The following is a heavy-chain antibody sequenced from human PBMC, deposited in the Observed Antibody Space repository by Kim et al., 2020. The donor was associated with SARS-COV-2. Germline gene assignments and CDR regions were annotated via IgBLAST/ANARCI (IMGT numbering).Heavy chain of an antibody. CDR1: GFSLSTSGVG. D-gene: IGHD4-17*01. J-gene: IGHJ4*02. CDR3: AHLLDMSYGDRPFFDY. CDR2: IYWDDDK. V-gene: IGHV2-5*02. Sequence: SGPTLVNPTQTLTLTCTFSGFSLSTSGVGVGWIRQPPGKALEWLALIYWDDDKPSSQSLKSRLTITKDTSKNQVVLTMTNMDPVDTATYYCAHLLDMSYGDRPFFDYWGQGTLVTVSS.